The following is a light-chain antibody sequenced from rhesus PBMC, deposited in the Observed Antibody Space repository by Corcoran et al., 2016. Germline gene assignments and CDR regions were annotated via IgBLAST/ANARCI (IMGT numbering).Light chain of an antibody. J-gene: IGKJ1*01. V-gene: IGKV1-33*02. CDR1: QGITNA. CDR2: AAS. CDR3: QQGDSTPRT. Sequence: DIQMSQSPSSLSASVGDKATITCRARQGITNALAWYQQQPGKAPKLLLYAASSLESGVPSRFNGSRSGTDFTLTISSLQPEDFATYYCQQGDSTPRTFGQGTKVEFK.